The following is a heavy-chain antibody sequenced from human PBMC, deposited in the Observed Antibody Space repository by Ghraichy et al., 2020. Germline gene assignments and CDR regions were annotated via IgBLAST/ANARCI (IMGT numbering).Heavy chain of an antibody. J-gene: IGHJ6*03. CDR2: IRDDGSNK. Sequence: GGSLRLSCAASGFTFSSYGMHWVRQAPGKGLEWVASIRDDGSNKYYADSVKGRFTISRDSSKNTLYLQMNSLRAEDTAVYYCAKGAGRDYYYMDVWGKGTTVTVSS. V-gene: IGHV3-30*02. CDR1: GFTFSSYG. CDR3: AKGAGRDYYYMDV.